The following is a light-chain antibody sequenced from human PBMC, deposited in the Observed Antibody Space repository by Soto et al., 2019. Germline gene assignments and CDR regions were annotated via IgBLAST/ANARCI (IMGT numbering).Light chain of an antibody. CDR2: DAS. J-gene: IGKJ5*01. CDR3: QQRSNWPIT. V-gene: IGKV3-11*01. Sequence: EIMLTQSPATLSLSPGERATLSFRASQSVSRYLAWYQQKPGQAPRLLIYDASNRATGIPARFSGSGSGTDFTLTISRLEPEDFAVYYCQQRSNWPITFGQGTRLEIK. CDR1: QSVSRY.